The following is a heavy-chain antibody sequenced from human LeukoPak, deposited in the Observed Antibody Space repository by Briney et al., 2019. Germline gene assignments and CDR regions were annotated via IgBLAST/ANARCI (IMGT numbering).Heavy chain of an antibody. J-gene: IGHJ6*02. CDR1: GLTVSSNY. CDR2: IYSGGST. Sequence: GGSLRLSCAASGLTVSSNYMSWVRQAPGKGLEWVSVIYSGGSTYYADSVKGRFTISRDNSKNTFLQMNSLRPGDTAVYYCARDLPPAPWNGMDVWGQGTTVTVSS. CDR3: ARDLPPAPWNGMDV. V-gene: IGHV3-53*01. D-gene: IGHD2-2*01.